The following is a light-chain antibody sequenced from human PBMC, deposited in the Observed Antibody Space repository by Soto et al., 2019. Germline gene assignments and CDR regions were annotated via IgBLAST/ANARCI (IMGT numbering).Light chain of an antibody. Sequence: EIVLTQSPATLSVSQGERATLSCMASESVSNNLAWYQQKPGQAPRLLIFGASARATGIPARFSGSGSGTEFTLTISSLQSEDFAVYYCQQYNKWPLTFGGGTKVEIK. J-gene: IGKJ4*01. CDR3: QQYNKWPLT. CDR1: ESVSNN. CDR2: GAS. V-gene: IGKV3-15*01.